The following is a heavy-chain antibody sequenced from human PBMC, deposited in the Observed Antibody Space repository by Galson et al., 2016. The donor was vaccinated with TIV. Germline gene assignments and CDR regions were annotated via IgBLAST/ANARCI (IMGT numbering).Heavy chain of an antibody. Sequence: SVKVSCKVSGNSLSELVIHWVRQAPGKGLEWMGGFDPEVSKTVYAQMLQGRVTMTADTSTDTAYMELGSPRLEDTAVYYCATVAWFPGLSLDNWGQGTLVIVSS. CDR3: ATVAWFPGLSLDN. V-gene: IGHV1-24*01. CDR1: GNSLSELV. CDR2: FDPEVSKT. J-gene: IGHJ4*02. D-gene: IGHD3-16*02.